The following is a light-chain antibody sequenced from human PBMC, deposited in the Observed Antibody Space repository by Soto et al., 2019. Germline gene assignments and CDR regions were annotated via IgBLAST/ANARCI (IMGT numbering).Light chain of an antibody. CDR1: ISNIGNNY. Sequence: QSALTQPPSVSAAPGQKVTISCSGTISNIGNNYVSWYQQLPGAAPTLLIYESNRRPTGIPDRFSGSKSATSATLDITGLQTGDEADYYCASWDHSLSGYVFGSGTKVIVL. J-gene: IGLJ1*01. CDR2: ESN. V-gene: IGLV1-51*02. CDR3: ASWDHSLSGYV.